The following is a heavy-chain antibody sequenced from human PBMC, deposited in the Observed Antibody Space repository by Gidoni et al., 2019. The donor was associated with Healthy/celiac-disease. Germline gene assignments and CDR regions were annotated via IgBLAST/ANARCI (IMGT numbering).Heavy chain of an antibody. V-gene: IGHV3-30*07. J-gene: IGHJ4*02. Sequence: KGRFTISRDNSKNTLYLQMNSLRAEDTAVYYCARSARGYYDFWSGYHLDYWGQGTLVTVSS. CDR3: ARSARGYYDFWSGYHLDY. D-gene: IGHD3-3*01.